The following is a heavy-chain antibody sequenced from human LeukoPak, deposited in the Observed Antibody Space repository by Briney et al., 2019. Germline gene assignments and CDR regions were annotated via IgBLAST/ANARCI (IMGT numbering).Heavy chain of an antibody. CDR2: ISSSGSTI. CDR3: AREGSTSGVSSGALEY. V-gene: IGHV3-48*03. J-gene: IGHJ4*02. D-gene: IGHD2-2*01. CDR1: GFTFSSYE. Sequence: PGGSLRLSCAASGFTFSSYEMNWVRQAPGKGLEWVSYISSSGSTIYYADSVKGRFTISRDNAKNSLYLQMNSLRAEDTAVYYCAREGSTSGVSSGALEYWGQGTLVTVSS.